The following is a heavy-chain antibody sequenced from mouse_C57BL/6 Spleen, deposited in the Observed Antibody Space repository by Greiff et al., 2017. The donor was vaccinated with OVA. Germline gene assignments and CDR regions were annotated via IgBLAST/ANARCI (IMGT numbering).Heavy chain of an antibody. CDR1: GYTFTNYW. CDR3: ARRGGGYDFDY. V-gene: IGHV1-63*01. CDR2: IYPGGGYT. D-gene: IGHD3-2*02. Sequence: VKLMESGAELVRPGTSVKMSCKASGYTFTNYWIGWAKQRPGHGLEWIGDIYPGGGYTNYNEKFKGKATLTADKSSSTAYMQFSSLTSEDSAIYYCARRGGGYDFDYWGQGTTLTVSS. J-gene: IGHJ2*01.